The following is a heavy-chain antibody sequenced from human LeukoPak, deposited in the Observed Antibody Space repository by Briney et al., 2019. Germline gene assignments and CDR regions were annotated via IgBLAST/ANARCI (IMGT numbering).Heavy chain of an antibody. CDR2: MNPNSGDT. CDR1: GYLFTGFY. D-gene: IGHD2-21*01. J-gene: IGHJ4*02. Sequence: ASVKVSCKTSGYLFTGFYIHWVRQVPGQGLEWMGWMNPNSGDTKFAPKFQGRVAMTRATSINTAYMEVTGLTPADTAIYYCAKRGGALSDWGQGTPVTVTS. V-gene: IGHV1-2*02. CDR3: AKRGGALSD.